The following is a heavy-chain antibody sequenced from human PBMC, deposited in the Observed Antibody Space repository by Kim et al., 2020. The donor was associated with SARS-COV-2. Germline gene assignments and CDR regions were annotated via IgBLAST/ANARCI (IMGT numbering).Heavy chain of an antibody. CDR3: ASGSYRMSDY. V-gene: IGHV3-23*01. Sequence: GGSLRLSCAASGFAFGSYAMTWVRQAPGRGLEWVSSTSSRSDIIYYAESVKGRFTISRDNSKNTLFLQMNSLRAEDTAVYFCASGSYRMSDYWGQGTMVTVSS. CDR1: GFAFGSYA. J-gene: IGHJ4*02. CDR2: TSSRSDII. D-gene: IGHD3-10*01.